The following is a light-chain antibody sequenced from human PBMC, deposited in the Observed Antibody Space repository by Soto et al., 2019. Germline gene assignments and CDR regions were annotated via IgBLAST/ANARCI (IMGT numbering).Light chain of an antibody. Sequence: EIVLTQSPGTLSLSPGERATLSGRASQSVSSSYLAWYQQKPGQAPRLLIYGASSRATGIPDRFSGSGSGTDFPLTISRLEPEAFAVYYCQQYGSSPTFGQGTKVEIK. CDR1: QSVSSSY. J-gene: IGKJ1*01. CDR2: GAS. V-gene: IGKV3-20*01. CDR3: QQYGSSPT.